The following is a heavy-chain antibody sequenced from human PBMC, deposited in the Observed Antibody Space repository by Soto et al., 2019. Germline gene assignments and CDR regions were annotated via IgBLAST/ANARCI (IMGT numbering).Heavy chain of an antibody. Sequence: LRLSCATPGFTFGDFALSWVRQAPGRGLEWVGIIRGKTYCGTTEYAASVKGRFTISKDDSNSVAYLQMDSLKAEDTAMYYCAKDFSTSRLGFDYWGLGTLVTVSS. J-gene: IGHJ4*02. CDR3: AKDFSTSRLGFDY. CDR1: GFTFGDFA. CDR2: IRGKTYCGTT. V-gene: IGHV3-49*04.